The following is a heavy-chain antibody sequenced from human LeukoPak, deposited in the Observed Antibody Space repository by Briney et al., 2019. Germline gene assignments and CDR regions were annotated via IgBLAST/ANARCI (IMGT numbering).Heavy chain of an antibody. Sequence: GGSLRLSCAASGFTFSSYGMHWVRQAPGKGLEWVAVISYDGSNKYYADSVKGRFTISRDNSKNTLYLQMNSLRAEDTAVYYCAKPPFGILTGYLDYWGQGTLVTVSS. CDR1: GFTFSSYG. J-gene: IGHJ4*02. D-gene: IGHD3-9*01. CDR3: AKPPFGILTGYLDY. V-gene: IGHV3-30*18. CDR2: ISYDGSNK.